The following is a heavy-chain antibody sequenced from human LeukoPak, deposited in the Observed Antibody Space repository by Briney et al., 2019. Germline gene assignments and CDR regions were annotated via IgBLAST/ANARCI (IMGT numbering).Heavy chain of an antibody. D-gene: IGHD6-13*01. J-gene: IGHJ4*02. CDR2: TIPIFGTA. CDR1: GGTFSSYA. V-gene: IGHV1-69*13. Sequence: ASVKVSCKASGGTFSSYAISWVRQAPGQGLEWMGGTIPIFGTANYAQKFQGRVTITADESTSTAYMELSSLRSEDTAVYYCAREGPWYDLDYWGQGTLVTVSS. CDR3: AREGPWYDLDY.